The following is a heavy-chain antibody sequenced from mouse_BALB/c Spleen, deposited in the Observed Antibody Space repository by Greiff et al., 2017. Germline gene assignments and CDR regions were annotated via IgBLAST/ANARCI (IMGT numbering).Heavy chain of an antibody. Sequence: EVMLVESGGGLVKPGGSLKLSCAASGFTFSSYTMSWVRQTPEKRLEWVATISSGGGNTYYPDSVKGRFTISRDNAKNNLYLQMSSLRSEDTALYYCARYGYYYGSSSLFDYWGQGTTLTVSS. D-gene: IGHD1-1*01. CDR1: GFTFSSYT. J-gene: IGHJ2*01. CDR3: ARYGYYYGSSSLFDY. V-gene: IGHV5-9*03. CDR2: ISSGGGNT.